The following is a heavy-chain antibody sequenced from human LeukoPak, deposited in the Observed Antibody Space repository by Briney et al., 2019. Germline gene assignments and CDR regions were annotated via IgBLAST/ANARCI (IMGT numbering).Heavy chain of an antibody. CDR3: ASRDPCSSTSCPRIAYYYYYYMDV. D-gene: IGHD2-2*01. Sequence: ASVKVSCKASGGTFSSYAISWVRQAPGQGLEWMGGIIPIFGTANYAQKFQGRVTITADESTSTAYMELSSLRSEDTAVYYCASRDPCSSTSCPRIAYYYYYYMDVWGKGTTVTISS. V-gene: IGHV1-69*13. J-gene: IGHJ6*03. CDR2: IIPIFGTA. CDR1: GGTFSSYA.